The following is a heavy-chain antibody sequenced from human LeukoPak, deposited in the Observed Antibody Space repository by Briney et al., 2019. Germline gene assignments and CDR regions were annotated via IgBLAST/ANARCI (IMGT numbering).Heavy chain of an antibody. D-gene: IGHD3-22*01. J-gene: IGHJ4*02. V-gene: IGHV4-59*12. CDR1: GGSISSYY. Sequence: PSETLFLTCTVSGGSISSYYWSWIRQPPGKGLEWIGYIYYSGSTNYNPSLKSRVTISVDTSKNQFSLKLSSVTAADTAVYYCARGYDSSGQLVGWGQGTLVTVSS. CDR3: ARGYDSSGQLVG. CDR2: IYYSGST.